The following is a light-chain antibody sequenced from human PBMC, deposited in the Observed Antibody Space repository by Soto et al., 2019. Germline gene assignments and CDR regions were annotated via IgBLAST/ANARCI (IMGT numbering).Light chain of an antibody. J-gene: IGKJ1*01. V-gene: IGKV3-15*01. CDR1: QSIGDT. CDR3: QQYDNWPWT. CDR2: GAS. Sequence: EIVITQSPATLFVAPGGKTTPFSMASQSIGDTLAWYQQKPGQAPRLLIYGASSRVTGFPARFSGSGSGTDFTLTISSLQSDDFAVYYCQQYDNWPWTFGQGTKVDI.